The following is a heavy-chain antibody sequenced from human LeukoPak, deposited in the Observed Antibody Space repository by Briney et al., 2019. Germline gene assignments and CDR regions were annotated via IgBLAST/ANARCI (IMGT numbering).Heavy chain of an antibody. V-gene: IGHV3-21*01. J-gene: IGHJ4*02. CDR3: ARKIAAAENDY. Sequence: GGSLRLSCAASGFTFSSYSMNWVRQAPGKGLEWVSSISSSSSYIYYADSVKGRFTISRDNAKNTLYLQMHSLRAEDTAVYYCARKIAAAENDYWGQGTLVTVSS. D-gene: IGHD6-13*01. CDR2: ISSSSSYI. CDR1: GFTFSSYS.